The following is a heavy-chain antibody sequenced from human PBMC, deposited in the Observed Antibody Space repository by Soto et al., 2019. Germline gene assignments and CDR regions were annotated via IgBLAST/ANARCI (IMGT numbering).Heavy chain of an antibody. D-gene: IGHD3-16*01. V-gene: IGHV3-33*05. CDR3: ARWGPTGGLDV. Sequence: QVQLVESGGGVVQPGTSLRLSCVGSGFTFRSYVIHWVRQAPGKGLEWVALTSYDGSNNFYGDSVKGRFTNSRHNSRNTVELQIDSLTFEDTAIYYCARWGPTGGLDVWGQGTLVSVSS. J-gene: IGHJ4*02. CDR1: GFTFRSYV. CDR2: TSYDGSNN.